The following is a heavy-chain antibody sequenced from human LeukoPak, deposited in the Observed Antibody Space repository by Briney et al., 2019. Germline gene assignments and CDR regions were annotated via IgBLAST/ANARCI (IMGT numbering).Heavy chain of an antibody. CDR3: ARDDYDSSGYYYESWFDP. Sequence: SETLSLTCTVSGGSISSGSYYWSWIRQPAGKGLEWIGRIYTSGSTNYNPSLKSRVTISVDTSKNQFSLKLSSVTAADTAVYYYARDDYDSSGYYYESWFDPWGQGTLVTVSS. V-gene: IGHV4-61*02. J-gene: IGHJ5*02. CDR1: GGSISSGSYY. CDR2: IYTSGST. D-gene: IGHD3-22*01.